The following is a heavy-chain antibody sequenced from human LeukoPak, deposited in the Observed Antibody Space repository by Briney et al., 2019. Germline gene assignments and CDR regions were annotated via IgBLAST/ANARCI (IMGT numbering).Heavy chain of an antibody. CDR3: ARDESYAVY. V-gene: IGHV1-3*04. J-gene: IGHJ4*02. CDR2: INTGNGNT. CDR1: GYTFTSYA. Sequence: ASVKVSCKASGYTFTSYAMHWVRQAPGQRLEWMGWINTGNGNTKYSQNFQGRVTITRDTSASTAYMDLSSLRSEDTAAYYCARDESYAVYWGQGTLVTVSS. D-gene: IGHD3-10*01.